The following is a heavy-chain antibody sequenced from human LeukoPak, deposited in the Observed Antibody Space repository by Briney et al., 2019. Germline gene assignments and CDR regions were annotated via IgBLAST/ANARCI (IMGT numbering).Heavy chain of an antibody. D-gene: IGHD1-1*01. CDR2: IYTSGST. J-gene: IGHJ6*02. Sequence: PSETLSLTCTVSGGSISSYYWSWIRQPPGKGLEWIGYIYTSGSTNYNPSLKSRVTISVDTSKNQFSLKLSSVTAADTAVYYCARWNDYYYGMDVWGQGTTVTVSS. CDR1: GGSISSYY. V-gene: IGHV4-4*09. CDR3: ARWNDYYYGMDV.